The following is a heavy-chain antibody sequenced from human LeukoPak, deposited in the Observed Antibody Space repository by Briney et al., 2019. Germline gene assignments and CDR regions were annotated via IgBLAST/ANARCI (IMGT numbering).Heavy chain of an antibody. D-gene: IGHD4-17*01. Sequence: VKPSETLSLTCTVSGGSISSYYWSWIRQPPGKGLEWIGYIYYSGSTNYNPSLKSRVSISVDTSKNQFSLRLSSVTAADTAVYYCARTTVTTWRYYFNYWGQGTLVTVSS. J-gene: IGHJ4*02. CDR3: ARTTVTTWRYYFNY. CDR2: IYYSGST. CDR1: GGSISSYY. V-gene: IGHV4-59*01.